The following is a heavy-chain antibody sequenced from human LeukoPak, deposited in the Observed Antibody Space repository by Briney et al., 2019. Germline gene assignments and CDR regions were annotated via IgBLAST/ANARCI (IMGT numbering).Heavy chain of an antibody. CDR2: IRYDGSNK. CDR1: GFTFSSYG. J-gene: IGHJ4*02. CDR3: AKGGLYSYVLSDFDY. V-gene: IGHV3-30*02. D-gene: IGHD5-18*01. Sequence: GGSLRFSCAASGFTFSSYGMHWVRQAPGKGLEWVAFIRYDGSNKYYADSVKGRFTISRDNSKNTLYLQMNSLRAEDTAVYYCAKGGLYSYVLSDFDYWGQGTLVTVSS.